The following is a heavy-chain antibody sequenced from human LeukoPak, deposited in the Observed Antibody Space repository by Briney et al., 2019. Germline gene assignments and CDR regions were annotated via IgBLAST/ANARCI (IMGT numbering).Heavy chain of an antibody. J-gene: IGHJ4*02. D-gene: IGHD6-13*01. CDR3: ARHTSAAGTGY. Sequence: SETLSLTCTVSGGSISSSSYYWGWIRQPPGKGLEWIGSIYYSGSTYHNPSLKSRVTISVDTSKNQFSLKLSSVTAADTAVYYCARHTSAAGTGYWGQGTLVTVSS. CDR1: GGSISSSSYY. V-gene: IGHV4-39*01. CDR2: IYYSGST.